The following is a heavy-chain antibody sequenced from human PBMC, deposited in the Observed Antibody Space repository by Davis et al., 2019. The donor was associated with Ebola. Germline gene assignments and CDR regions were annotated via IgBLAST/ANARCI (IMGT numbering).Heavy chain of an antibody. CDR3: ARAHTMVQGVIMTRIAYYGMDV. CDR1: GGTFSSYA. CDR2: IIPIFGTA. V-gene: IGHV1-69*06. D-gene: IGHD3-10*01. J-gene: IGHJ6*02. Sequence: SVKVSCKASGGTFSSYAISWVRQAPGQGLEWMGGIIPIFGTANYAQKFQGRVTITADKSTSTAYMELSSLRSEDTAVYYCARAHTMVQGVIMTRIAYYGMDVWGQGTTVTVSS.